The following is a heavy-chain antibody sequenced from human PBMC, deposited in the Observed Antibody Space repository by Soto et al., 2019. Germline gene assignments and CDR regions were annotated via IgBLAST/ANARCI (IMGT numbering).Heavy chain of an antibody. V-gene: IGHV3-9*01. CDR2: ISWNSGSI. J-gene: IGHJ6*02. CDR1: GFTFDDYA. D-gene: IGHD6-19*01. Sequence: PGGSLRLSCAASGFTFDDYAMHWVRQAPGKGLEWVSGISWNSGSIGYADSVKGRFTISRDNAKNSLYLQMNSLRAEDTALYYCAKDKFSSGNYYYYGMDVWGQGTTVTVSS. CDR3: AKDKFSSGNYYYYGMDV.